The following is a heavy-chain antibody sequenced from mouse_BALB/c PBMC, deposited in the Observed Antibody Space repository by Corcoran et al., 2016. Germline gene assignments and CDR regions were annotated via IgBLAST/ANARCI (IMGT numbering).Heavy chain of an antibody. CDR1: GYTFTNYG. V-gene: IGHV9-1*02. Sequence: QIQLVQSGPELKKPGETVKISCKASGYTFTNYGMNWVKQAPGKGLKWMGWINTYTGEPTYADDFKGRFAFSLETSASTAYLQINNLKNEDMATYFCARRLYYYGSSYFDYWGQGTTLTVSS. D-gene: IGHD1-1*01. CDR2: INTYTGEP. CDR3: ARRLYYYGSSYFDY. J-gene: IGHJ2*01.